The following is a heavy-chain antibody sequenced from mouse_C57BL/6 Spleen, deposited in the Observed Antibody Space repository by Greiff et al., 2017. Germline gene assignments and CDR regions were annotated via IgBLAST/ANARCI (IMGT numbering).Heavy chain of an antibody. CDR1: GYTFTSYW. CDR2: IYPGNSDT. J-gene: IGHJ4*01. Sequence: VQLQQSGTVLARPGASVKMSCKTSGYTFTSYWMHWVKQRPGQGLEWIGAIYPGNSDTSYNQKFKGKAKLTAVTSASTAYKELSSLTNEDSAVYYCTREELRPLYYAMDYWGQGTSVTVSS. CDR3: TREELRPLYYAMDY. V-gene: IGHV1-5*01. D-gene: IGHD3-2*02.